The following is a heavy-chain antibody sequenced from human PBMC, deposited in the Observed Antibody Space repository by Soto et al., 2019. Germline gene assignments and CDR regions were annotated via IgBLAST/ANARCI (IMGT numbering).Heavy chain of an antibody. Sequence: GASVQVSCQGSGYSFTSYWIGWVRQMPGKGLEWMGIIYPGDSYTRYSPSFQGQVTIAADKSISTAYLQWSSLKASDTAMYYCASGIPPLNYYGMDVWGQGTTVTGSS. J-gene: IGHJ6*02. CDR1: GYSFTSYW. CDR3: ASGIPPLNYYGMDV. CDR2: IYPGDSYT. V-gene: IGHV5-51*03.